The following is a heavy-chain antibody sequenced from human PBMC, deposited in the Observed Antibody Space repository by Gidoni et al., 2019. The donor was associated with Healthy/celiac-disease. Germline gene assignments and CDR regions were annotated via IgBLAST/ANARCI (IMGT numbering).Heavy chain of an antibody. CDR2: IYYSGST. CDR1: GGSISSYY. J-gene: IGHJ4*02. V-gene: IGHV4-59*01. D-gene: IGHD6-13*01. CDR3: ARSQPLAAAGTFDY. Sequence: QVQLQESGPGLVKPSETLSLTCTVSGGSISSYYWSWIRQPPGKGLEWIGYIYYSGSTNYNPSLKSRVTISVDTSKNQFSLKLSSVTAADTAVYYCARSQPLAAAGTFDYWGQGTLVTVSS.